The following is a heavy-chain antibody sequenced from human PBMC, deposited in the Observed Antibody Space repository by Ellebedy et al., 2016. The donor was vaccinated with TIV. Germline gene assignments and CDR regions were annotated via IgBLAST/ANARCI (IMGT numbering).Heavy chain of an antibody. D-gene: IGHD2-15*01. CDR3: ATMVNSFGGSGTNWFDP. CDR1: GYTFTTYA. CDR2: INTYNGNA. Sequence: AASVKVSCKASGYTFTTYAISWVRQAPGQGLEWMGWINTYNGNANYAQKLQGRVTMTKDTSTSTVYMELRSLRSDDTAVYSCATMVNSFGGSGTNWFDPWGQGTLVTVSS. V-gene: IGHV1-18*01. J-gene: IGHJ5*02.